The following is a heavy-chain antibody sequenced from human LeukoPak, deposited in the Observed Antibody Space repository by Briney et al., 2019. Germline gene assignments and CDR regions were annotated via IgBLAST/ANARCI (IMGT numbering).Heavy chain of an antibody. D-gene: IGHD5-24*01. CDR3: ASDGYNEIYYYYYGMDV. CDR2: IGGSGSTI. V-gene: IGHV3-11*01. Sequence: PGGSLRLSCAASGFTFSDYYMSWIRQAPGKGLEWVSYIGGSGSTIYYADSVKGRFTTSRDNAKNSLYLQMNSLRAEDTAVYYCASDGYNEIYYYYYGMDVWGQGTTVTVSS. CDR1: GFTFSDYY. J-gene: IGHJ6*02.